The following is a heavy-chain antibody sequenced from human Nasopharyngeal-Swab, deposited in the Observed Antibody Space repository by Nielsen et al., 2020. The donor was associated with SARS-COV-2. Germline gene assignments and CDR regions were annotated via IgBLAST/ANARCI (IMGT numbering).Heavy chain of an antibody. Sequence: GGSLRLSCAASGFTFSSYAMSWVRQAPGKGLEWVSAISGSGGSTYYADSVKGRFTISRDNSKNALYLQMNSLRAEDTAVYYCARDAGGSGGGYWGQGTLVTVSS. CDR2: ISGSGGST. D-gene: IGHD3-16*01. V-gene: IGHV3-23*01. CDR1: GFTFSSYA. CDR3: ARDAGGSGGGY. J-gene: IGHJ4*02.